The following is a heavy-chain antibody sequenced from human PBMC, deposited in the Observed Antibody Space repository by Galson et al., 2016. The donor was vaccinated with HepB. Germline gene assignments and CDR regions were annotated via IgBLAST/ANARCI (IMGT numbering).Heavy chain of an antibody. CDR1: GFTFSNAW. V-gene: IGHV3-15*07. Sequence: SLRLSCAASGFTFSNAWMNWVRQAPGKGLEWVGRIRGKIDDGTKDYAPPVKGRFIISRADSQDTMYLHMNSLNPEDTALYSCADFCYDHDRDYWGQGTMVTVSS. D-gene: IGHD3-3*01. CDR2: IRGKIDDGTK. CDR3: ADFCYDHDRDY. J-gene: IGHJ4*02.